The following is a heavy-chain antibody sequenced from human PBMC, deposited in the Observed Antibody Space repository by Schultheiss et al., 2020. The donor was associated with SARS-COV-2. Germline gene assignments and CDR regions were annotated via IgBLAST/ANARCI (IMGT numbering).Heavy chain of an antibody. CDR3: ARSPSSSPKTYYYMDV. Sequence: GGSLRLSCAASGFTFSSYGMHWVRQAPGKGLEWVANIKQDGSEKYYVDSVKGRFTISRDNAKNSLYLQMNSLRAEDTAVYYCARSPSSSPKTYYYMDVWGKGTTVTVSS. V-gene: IGHV3-7*01. CDR2: IKQDGSEK. D-gene: IGHD6-6*01. CDR1: GFTFSSYG. J-gene: IGHJ6*03.